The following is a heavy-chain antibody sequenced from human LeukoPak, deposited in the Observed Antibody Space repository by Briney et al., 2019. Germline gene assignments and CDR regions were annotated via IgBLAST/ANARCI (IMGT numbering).Heavy chain of an antibody. CDR1: GFAFSSYS. J-gene: IGHJ5*02. D-gene: IGHD3-22*01. Sequence: GGSLRLSCAASGFAFSSYSMNWVRQAPGKGLEWVSYISSSSSTIYYADCVKGQFTTSRDNAKNSLYLQMNSLRAEDTAVYYCARGHESGGYYRWGQGTLVTVSS. V-gene: IGHV3-48*04. CDR3: ARGHESGGYYR. CDR2: ISSSSSTI.